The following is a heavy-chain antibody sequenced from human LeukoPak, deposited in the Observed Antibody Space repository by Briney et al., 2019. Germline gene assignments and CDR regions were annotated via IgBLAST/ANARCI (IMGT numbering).Heavy chain of an antibody. CDR3: ARGGSYHAFDI. Sequence: GGFLRLSCEASGFTFSSYWIYWVRQAPGKGLVCVSRINNDGSGTTYADSVKGRFTISRDNAKNTVYLQMNSLRVEDTAVYYCARGGSYHAFDIWGQGTTLIVSS. V-gene: IGHV3-74*01. CDR1: GFTFSSYW. CDR2: INNDGSGT. D-gene: IGHD1-26*01. J-gene: IGHJ3*02.